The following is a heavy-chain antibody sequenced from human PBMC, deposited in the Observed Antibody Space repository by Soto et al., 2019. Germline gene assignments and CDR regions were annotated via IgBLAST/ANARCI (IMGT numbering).Heavy chain of an antibody. J-gene: IGHJ4*02. CDR1: GGSFSGYY. CDR2: INHSGST. V-gene: IGHV4-34*01. D-gene: IGHD5-12*01. CDR3: ARTLWIPFDY. Sequence: QAQLQQWGAGLLKPSETLSLTCAVYGGSFSGYYWSWIRQPPGKGLEWIGEINHSGSTNYNPSLKSRVTLSVDTSKNQFSLKLSSVTAADTAVYYCARTLWIPFDYWGQGTLVTVSS.